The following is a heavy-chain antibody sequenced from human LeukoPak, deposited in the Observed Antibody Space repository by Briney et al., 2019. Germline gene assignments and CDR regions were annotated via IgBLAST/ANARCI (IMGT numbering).Heavy chain of an antibody. V-gene: IGHV3-30*04. J-gene: IGHJ6*03. CDR1: GFTFSSYA. CDR3: ARDGGWGTDYYMDV. Sequence: GGSLRLSCAASGFTFSSYARHWVRQAPGKGLEWVAVISYDGSNKYYADSVKGRFTISRDNSKNTLYLQMNSLRAEDTAVYYCARDGGWGTDYYMDVWGKGTTVTVSS. CDR2: ISYDGSNK. D-gene: IGHD2-15*01.